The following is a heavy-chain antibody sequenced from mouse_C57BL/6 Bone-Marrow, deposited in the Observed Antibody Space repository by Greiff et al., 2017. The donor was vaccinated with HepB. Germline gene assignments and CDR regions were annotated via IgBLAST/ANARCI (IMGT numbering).Heavy chain of an antibody. J-gene: IGHJ4*01. CDR1: GFTFSDYY. V-gene: IGHV5-16*01. D-gene: IGHD2-12*01. Sequence: EVMLVESEGGLVQPGSSMKLSCTASGFTFSDYYMAWVRQVPEKGLEWVANINYDGSSTYYLDSLKSRFIISRDNAKNILYLQMSSLKSEDTATYYCARDYDDGYAMDYWGQGTSVTVSS. CDR3: ARDYDDGYAMDY. CDR2: INYDGSST.